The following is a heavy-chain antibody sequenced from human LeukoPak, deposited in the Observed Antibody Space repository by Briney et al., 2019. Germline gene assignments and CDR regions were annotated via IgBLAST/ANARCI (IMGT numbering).Heavy chain of an antibody. V-gene: IGHV4-59*01. J-gene: IGHJ6*03. CDR2: IYYSGST. CDR3: ARVMNQLLFGYYYYYMDV. Sequence: SETLSLTCTVSGGSISSYYWSWIRQPPGKGLEWIGYIYYSGSTNYNPSLKSRVTISVDTSKNQFSLKLSSVTAADTAVYYCARVMNQLLFGYYYYYMDVWGKGTTVTVSS. CDR1: GGSISSYY. D-gene: IGHD2-2*01.